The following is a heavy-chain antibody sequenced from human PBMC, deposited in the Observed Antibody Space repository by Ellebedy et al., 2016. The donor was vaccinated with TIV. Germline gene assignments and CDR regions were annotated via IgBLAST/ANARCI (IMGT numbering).Heavy chain of an antibody. CDR1: GYSFTTYW. V-gene: IGHV5-51*01. CDR2: IYPGDSDA. J-gene: IGHJ2*01. Sequence: GESLKISCKGSGYSFTTYWIGWVRQMPGKGLEWMGIIYPGDSDARYSPSFQGQVTLSADTSISTAYLQWSSLKASDTAIFYCARLGHCTSGGCYNGDWFFDLWGRGTLVTVSS. D-gene: IGHD2-15*01. CDR3: ARLGHCTSGGCYNGDWFFDL.